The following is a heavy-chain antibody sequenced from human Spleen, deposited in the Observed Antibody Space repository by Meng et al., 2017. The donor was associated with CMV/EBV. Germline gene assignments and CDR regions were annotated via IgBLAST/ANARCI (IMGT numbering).Heavy chain of an antibody. J-gene: IGHJ4*02. CDR3: ARGYCSGASCYIDD. Sequence: ASVKVSCQASGYTCTGYYMNWVRQAPGQGLEWMGWVNVNSGAKDYAQKLQGRVTMTRDTSISTAYMALSRLRTDDTAVYYCARGYCSGASCYIDDWGRGTLVTVSS. CDR2: VNVNSGAK. CDR1: GYTCTGYY. D-gene: IGHD2-2*02. V-gene: IGHV1-2*02.